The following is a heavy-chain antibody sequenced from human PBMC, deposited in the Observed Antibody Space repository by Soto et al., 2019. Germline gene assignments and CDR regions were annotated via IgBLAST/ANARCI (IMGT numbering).Heavy chain of an antibody. J-gene: IGHJ5*02. V-gene: IGHV3-48*01. CDR1: GFTFRSYR. D-gene: IGHD6-13*01. Sequence: EVQLVESGGGLVQPGGSLRLSCAASGFTFRSYRMNWVRQAPGKGLEWVSYISSSSRTIYYADSVKGRFTISGDNAKNSLDLQMTSLRAEDKAVYYCARESNWSGGWFDPWGQGTLVTVSS. CDR3: ARESNWSGGWFDP. CDR2: ISSSSRTI.